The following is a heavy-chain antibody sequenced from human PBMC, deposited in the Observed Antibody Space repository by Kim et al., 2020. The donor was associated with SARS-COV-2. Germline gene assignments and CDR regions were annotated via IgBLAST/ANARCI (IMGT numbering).Heavy chain of an antibody. CDR3: VRVSGGWLPFDY. D-gene: IGHD2-15*01. CDR1: GYSFTGYF. Sequence: ASVKVSCKASGYSFTGYFIHWVRQAPGQGLEWMAWINPNTGGTNYAQKFQGRVTMTRDTSISTAYMELSSLRSDDTALYYCVRVSGGWLPFDYWGQGTLVTVSS. V-gene: IGHV1-2*02. J-gene: IGHJ4*02. CDR2: INPNTGGT.